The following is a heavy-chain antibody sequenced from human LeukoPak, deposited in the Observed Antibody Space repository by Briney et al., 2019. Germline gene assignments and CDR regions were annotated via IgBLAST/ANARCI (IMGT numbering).Heavy chain of an antibody. J-gene: IGHJ3*02. CDR2: IIPIFGTA. D-gene: IGHD3-22*01. Sequence: ASVKVSCKASGGTFSSYAISWVRQAPGQGLEWMGGIIPIFGTANYAQKFQGRVTITADESTSTAYMELSSLRSEDTAVYYCARDRHTNSYYYDSSGYPDAFDIWGQGTMVTVSS. V-gene: IGHV1-69*13. CDR1: GGTFSSYA. CDR3: ARDRHTNSYYYDSSGYPDAFDI.